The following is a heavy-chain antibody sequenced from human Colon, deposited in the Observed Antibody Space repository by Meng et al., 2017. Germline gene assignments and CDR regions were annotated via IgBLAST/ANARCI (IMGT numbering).Heavy chain of an antibody. Sequence: QLQSQDSVPGLVRPSEPLSLTGTGSGGSISSSGYYWDWVRQHAGKGLEWIGAIYHSGSTSYNPSLQSRVTMFVDTSKNQFSLMLTSVTATDTAVYYCARRRGGSGRDCWGQGTLVTVSS. J-gene: IGHJ4*02. V-gene: IGHV4-39*01. CDR2: IYHSGST. CDR3: ARRRGGSGRDC. CDR1: GGSISSSGYY. D-gene: IGHD3-10*01.